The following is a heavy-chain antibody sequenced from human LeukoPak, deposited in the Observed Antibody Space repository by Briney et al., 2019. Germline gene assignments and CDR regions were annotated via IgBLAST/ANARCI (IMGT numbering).Heavy chain of an antibody. Sequence: ASVKVSCKASGGTFSNYAISWVRQAPGQGLEWMGGIIPIFGTANYAQKFRGRVTITADKSTRTAYMELSSLRSEDTAVYYCARDKEGYFDYWGQGTLVTVSS. J-gene: IGHJ4*02. V-gene: IGHV1-69*06. CDR2: IIPIFGTA. CDR1: GGTFSNYA. CDR3: ARDKEGYFDY.